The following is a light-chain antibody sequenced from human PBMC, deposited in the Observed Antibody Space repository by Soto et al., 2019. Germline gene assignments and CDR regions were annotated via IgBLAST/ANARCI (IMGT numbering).Light chain of an antibody. J-gene: IGKJ1*01. CDR3: QKYNSAPWT. V-gene: IGKV1-27*01. CDR2: AAS. Sequence: DIQVTQSPSSLSASVGDRVTITCRASQAISNYLAWYQQKPGEVPNLLIYAASTLQSGVPSRFSGSGSGTDFTLTINSLQPEDVATYYCQKYNSAPWTFGQGTKVEIK. CDR1: QAISNY.